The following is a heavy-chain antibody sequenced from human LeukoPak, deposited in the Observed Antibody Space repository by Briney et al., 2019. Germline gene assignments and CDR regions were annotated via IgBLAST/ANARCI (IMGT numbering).Heavy chain of an antibody. CDR3: ARDAIGFSWFLFDC. Sequence: GGSLRLSCAASGFTLSSYEMNWVRQAPGKGLEWVSYISSSGSTIYYADSVKGRFTISRDNAKNSLYLQMNSLRAEDTAVYYCARDAIGFSWFLFDCWGQGTLVTVSS. CDR1: GFTLSSYE. J-gene: IGHJ4*02. V-gene: IGHV3-48*03. D-gene: IGHD6-13*01. CDR2: ISSSGSTI.